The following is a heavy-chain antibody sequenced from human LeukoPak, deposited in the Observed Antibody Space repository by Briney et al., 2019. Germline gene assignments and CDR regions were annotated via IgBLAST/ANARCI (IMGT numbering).Heavy chain of an antibody. Sequence: ASVKVYCKASGYTFTSYGISWVRQAPGQGLEWMGWISAYNGNTNYAQKLQGRVTMTTDTSTSTAYMELRSLRSDDTAVYYCARDFSKGVITTRGFDYWGQGTLVTVSS. V-gene: IGHV1-18*01. D-gene: IGHD3-22*01. CDR2: ISAYNGNT. CDR1: GYTFTSYG. CDR3: ARDFSKGVITTRGFDY. J-gene: IGHJ4*02.